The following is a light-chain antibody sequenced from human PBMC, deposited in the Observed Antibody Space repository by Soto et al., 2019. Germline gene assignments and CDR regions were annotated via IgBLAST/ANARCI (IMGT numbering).Light chain of an antibody. V-gene: IGLV2-8*01. CDR1: KNDIGGYDF. J-gene: IGLJ1*01. CDR3: KSYAGSNTYV. CDR2: EVV. Sequence: QSALTQPPSASGSPGQSVTISCTGTKNDIGGYDFVSWYQHHPGKAPRLIIYEVVQRPSGVPDRSSGSKSGNTASLTVSGLQAADEADYFCKSYAGSNTYVFGSGTKVTVL.